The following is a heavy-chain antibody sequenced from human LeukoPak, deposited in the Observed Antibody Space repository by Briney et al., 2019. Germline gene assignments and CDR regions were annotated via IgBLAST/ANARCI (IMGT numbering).Heavy chain of an antibody. Sequence: GGSLRLSCAASGFTFSGYWMSWVGQAPGKGLEGVANKKQDGSENYYVDSVKGRFTISRDNAKNSLYLQMNSLRAEDTAVYYCARDEMATSYPYYYYGMDVWGQGTTVTVSS. CDR1: GFTFSGYW. V-gene: IGHV3-7*01. CDR3: ARDEMATSYPYYYYGMDV. D-gene: IGHD5-24*01. J-gene: IGHJ6*02. CDR2: KKQDGSEN.